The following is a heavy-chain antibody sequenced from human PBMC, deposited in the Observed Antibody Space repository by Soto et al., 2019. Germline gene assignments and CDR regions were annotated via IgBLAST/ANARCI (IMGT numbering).Heavy chain of an antibody. Sequence: EVQLVESGGGLVQPGGSLRLSCAASGFTFSSYWMSWVRQARGKGLEWVANIKQDGSEKYYVDSVKGRFTISRDNAKNSLYLQMNSLRAEDTAVYYCAREARLHKSPRGYYYMDVWGKGTTVTVSS. D-gene: IGHD6-25*01. J-gene: IGHJ6*03. CDR2: IKQDGSEK. CDR1: GFTFSSYW. V-gene: IGHV3-7*01. CDR3: AREARLHKSPRGYYYMDV.